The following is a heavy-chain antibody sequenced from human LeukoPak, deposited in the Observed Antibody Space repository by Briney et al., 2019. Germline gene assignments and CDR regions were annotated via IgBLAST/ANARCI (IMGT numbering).Heavy chain of an antibody. CDR3: AREPQPYYDSSGYYRRPFDY. Sequence: KSSETLSLTCAVYGGSFSGYYWSWIRQPPGKGLEWIGEINHSGSTNYNPSLKSRVTISVDTSKNQFSLKLSSVTAADTAVYYCAREPQPYYDSSGYYRRPFDYWGQGTLVTVSS. J-gene: IGHJ4*02. CDR2: INHSGST. CDR1: GGSFSGYY. V-gene: IGHV4-34*01. D-gene: IGHD3-22*01.